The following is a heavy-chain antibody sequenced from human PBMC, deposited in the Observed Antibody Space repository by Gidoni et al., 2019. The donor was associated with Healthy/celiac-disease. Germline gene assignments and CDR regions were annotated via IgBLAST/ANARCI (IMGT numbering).Heavy chain of an antibody. CDR1: GGSIGSYY. CDR2: IYYSGST. J-gene: IGHJ4*02. CDR3: ARARAAAGFLYYFDY. V-gene: IGHV4-59*01. D-gene: IGHD6-13*01. Sequence: QVQLQESGPGQVKPSEILSLTCTVSGGSIGSYYCRWIRQPPWTGLEWIGSIYYSGSTNYKPSLKSRVTISVDTSKNQFSLKLSSVTAADTDVYYCARARAAAGFLYYFDYWGQGTLVTVSS.